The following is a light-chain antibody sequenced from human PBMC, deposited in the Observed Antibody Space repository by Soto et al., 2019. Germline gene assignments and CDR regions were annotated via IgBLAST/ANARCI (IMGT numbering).Light chain of an antibody. CDR3: QQYTQSLWT. CDR2: GVS. Sequence: EIVLTQSPGTLSLSPGERATLSCRASQSVSSTYLIWYQQKPGQAPRLLIYGVSNRATSIPDRFSGSGSGTHFTLTIDRLEPEEFAVYFCQQYTQSLWTVGQGTKVDIK. CDR1: QSVSSTY. J-gene: IGKJ1*01. V-gene: IGKV3-20*01.